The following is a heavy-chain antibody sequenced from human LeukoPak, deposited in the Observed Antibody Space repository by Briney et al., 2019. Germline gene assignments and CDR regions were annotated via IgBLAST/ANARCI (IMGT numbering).Heavy chain of an antibody. V-gene: IGHV4-34*01. CDR1: GGSFSGYY. CDR3: ATTFGRTYYYDSSGIGN. CDR2: IYYSGNT. Sequence: SETLSLTCAVYGGSFSGYYWSWIRQPPGKGLEWIGSIYYSGNTYYNPSLKSRVTISVDTSKNQFSLKVSSVTAADTAVYYCATTFGRTYYYDSSGIGNWGQGTLVTVSS. D-gene: IGHD3-22*01. J-gene: IGHJ4*02.